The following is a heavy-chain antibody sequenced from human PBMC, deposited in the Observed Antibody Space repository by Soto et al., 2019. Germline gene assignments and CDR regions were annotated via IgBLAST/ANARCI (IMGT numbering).Heavy chain of an antibody. V-gene: IGHV4-39*01. CDR1: GGSMSTSSYY. J-gene: IGHJ5*02. CDR3: ARPTRYCTTTNCYPGIDP. CDR2: IYYTGTT. D-gene: IGHD2-2*01. Sequence: PSETLSLTCTVSGGSMSTSSYYWGWIRQPPGKGLDWIGSIYYTGTTYYNPSLKSRVTISQGLSKNQFSLKVTSVTDADTAVYYCARPTRYCTTTNCYPGIDPWGQGILVTVSS.